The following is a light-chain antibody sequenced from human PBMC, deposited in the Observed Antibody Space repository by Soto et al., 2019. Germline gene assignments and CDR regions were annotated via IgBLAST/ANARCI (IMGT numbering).Light chain of an antibody. V-gene: IGLV7-46*01. J-gene: IGLJ2*01. CDR1: TGAVTSGHY. CDR3: LLSYSGAQAV. Sequence: QAVVTQEPSLTVSPGGTVTLTCGSSTGAVTSGHYPYWFQQKPGQAPRTLIYDTSNKHSWTPARFSGSLLGGKAALTLSGAHPEDEAEYYCLLSYSGAQAVFGGRTKLTVL. CDR2: DTS.